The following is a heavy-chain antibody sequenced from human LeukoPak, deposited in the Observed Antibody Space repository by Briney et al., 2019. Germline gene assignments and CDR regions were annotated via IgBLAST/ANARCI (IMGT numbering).Heavy chain of an antibody. CDR2: IIPIFGTA. Sequence: SVKVSCKASGGTFSSYAISWVRQAPGQGLEWMGGIIPIFGTANYAQKFQGRVTITADESTSTAYMELSSLRSEDTAVYYCAREGSDGYSGYDFLHYFDYWGQGTLVTVSS. J-gene: IGHJ4*02. D-gene: IGHD5-12*01. CDR3: AREGSDGYSGYDFLHYFDY. V-gene: IGHV1-69*13. CDR1: GGTFSSYA.